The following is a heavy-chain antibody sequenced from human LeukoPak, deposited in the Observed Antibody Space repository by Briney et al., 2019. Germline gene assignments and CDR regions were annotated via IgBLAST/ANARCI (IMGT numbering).Heavy chain of an antibody. Sequence: SETLSLTCTVSGGSISSGGYYWSWIRQHPGKGLEWIGYIYHSGSTYYNPSLKSRVTISVDTSKNQFSLKLSSVTAADTAVYHCVRDGESCNGGSCYVYWGQGTLVTVSS. CDR1: GGSISSGGYY. CDR2: IYHSGST. J-gene: IGHJ4*02. V-gene: IGHV4-31*03. D-gene: IGHD2-15*01. CDR3: VRDGESCNGGSCYVY.